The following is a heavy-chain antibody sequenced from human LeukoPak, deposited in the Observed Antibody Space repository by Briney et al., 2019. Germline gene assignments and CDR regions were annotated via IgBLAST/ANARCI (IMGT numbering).Heavy chain of an antibody. V-gene: IGHV4-38-2*02. CDR3: ARERGYSYGYDDY. D-gene: IGHD5-18*01. CDR2: IYHSGST. CDR1: GYSISSGYC. J-gene: IGHJ4*02. Sequence: SETLSLTCAVSGYSISSGYCWGWIRQPPGKGLEWIGSIYHSGSTYCNPSLKSRVTISVDTSKNQFSLKLSSVTAADTAVYYCARERGYSYGYDDYWGQGTLVTVSS.